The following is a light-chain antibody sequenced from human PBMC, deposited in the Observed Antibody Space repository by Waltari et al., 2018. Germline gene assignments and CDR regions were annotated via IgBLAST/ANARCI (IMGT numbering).Light chain of an antibody. V-gene: IGKV3-20*01. J-gene: IGKJ4*01. Sequence: ASQRVTSISLSWYQQKLGQAPRLLIYGTSSRATGTPDRFSGRGSGTDFTLTISRLEPEDVAVYYCQQYDGEVVTFGGGTKVEI. CDR2: GTS. CDR1: QRVTSIS. CDR3: QQYDGEVVT.